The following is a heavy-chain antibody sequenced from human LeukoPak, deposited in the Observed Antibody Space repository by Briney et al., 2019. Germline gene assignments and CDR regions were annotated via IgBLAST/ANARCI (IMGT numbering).Heavy chain of an antibody. CDR3: ARRGTNWGRFDY. Sequence: SETLSLTCAVYGGSFSGYYWSWIRQPPGKGLEWIGEINHSGSTNYNPSLKSRVTLSVDTSKNQLSLKLSSVTAADTAVYYCARRGTNWGRFDYWGQGTLVTVSS. CDR1: GGSFSGYY. CDR2: INHSGST. D-gene: IGHD7-27*01. V-gene: IGHV4-34*01. J-gene: IGHJ4*02.